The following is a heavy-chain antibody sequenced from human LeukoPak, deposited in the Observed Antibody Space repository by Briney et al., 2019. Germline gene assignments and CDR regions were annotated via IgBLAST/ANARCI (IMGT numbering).Heavy chain of an antibody. CDR3: ARGGYSHGYSTLDH. CDR2: IFYNGAT. D-gene: IGHD5-18*01. CDR1: VGSTSSNY. J-gene: IGHJ4*02. V-gene: IGHV4-59*01. Sequence: PSETLSLTCTVSVGSTSSNYWSWIRQPPGKGREWIGYIFYNGATKYHPTLESRVTMSVDTSKNQFSLKLSSVTAADTAVYYCARGGYSHGYSTLDHWGQGTLVTVSS.